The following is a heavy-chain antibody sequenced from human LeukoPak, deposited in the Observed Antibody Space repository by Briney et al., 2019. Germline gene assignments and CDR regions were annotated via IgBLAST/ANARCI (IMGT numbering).Heavy chain of an antibody. J-gene: IGHJ4*02. Sequence: SQTLSLTFTVSGGSISIGGYYWSWIRQHPGKGLGLIRYIFYSGSTSHTPSLKTRVPISVATSKNQLSLKLSSVTAAHTAVYYCARVVVAATHGFDYWGQGTLVTVSS. CDR2: IFYSGST. V-gene: IGHV4-31*03. D-gene: IGHD2-15*01. CDR3: ARVVVAATHGFDY. CDR1: GGSISIGGYY.